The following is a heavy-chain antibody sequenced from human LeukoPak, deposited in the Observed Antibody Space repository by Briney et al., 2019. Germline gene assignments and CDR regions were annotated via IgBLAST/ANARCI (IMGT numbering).Heavy chain of an antibody. Sequence: EASVKVSCKASGYTFTDYYMHWVRQAPGQGLEWMGWINPNSGGTNYAQKLQGRVTMTTDTSTSTAYMELRSLRSDDTAVYYCARDLTYCGGDCYNYYYYYMDVWGKGTTVTVSS. CDR3: ARDLTYCGGDCYNYYYYYMDV. CDR1: GYTFTDYY. CDR2: INPNSGGT. V-gene: IGHV1-2*02. D-gene: IGHD2-21*02. J-gene: IGHJ6*03.